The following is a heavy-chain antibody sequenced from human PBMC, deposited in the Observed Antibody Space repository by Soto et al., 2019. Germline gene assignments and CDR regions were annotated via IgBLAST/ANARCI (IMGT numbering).Heavy chain of an antibody. V-gene: IGHV5-51*01. Sequence: KVSCKASGYTFTSYAMNWVRQAPGQGLEWMGIIYPGDSDTRYSPSFQGQVTISADKSISTAYLQWSSLKASDTAMYYCATSPTVAGFDYWGQGTLVTVSS. CDR2: IYPGDSDT. CDR1: GYTFTSYA. CDR3: ATSPTVAGFDY. J-gene: IGHJ4*02. D-gene: IGHD6-19*01.